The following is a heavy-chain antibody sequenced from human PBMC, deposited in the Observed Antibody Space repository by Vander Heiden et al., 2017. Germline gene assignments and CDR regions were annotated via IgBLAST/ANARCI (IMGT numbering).Heavy chain of an antibody. J-gene: IGHJ3*02. CDR3: ARLGYCSGGSCYSLGLYAFDI. D-gene: IGHD2-15*01. Sequence: QVQLVQSGAEVKKPGSSVTVSCKASGGTFSSYAISWVRQAPGQGLEWMGGFIPIFGTANYAQKFQGSVTITADESTSTAYMELSSLRSEDTAVYYCARLGYCSGGSCYSLGLYAFDIWGQGTMVTVSS. CDR2: FIPIFGTA. CDR1: GGTFSSYA. V-gene: IGHV1-69*01.